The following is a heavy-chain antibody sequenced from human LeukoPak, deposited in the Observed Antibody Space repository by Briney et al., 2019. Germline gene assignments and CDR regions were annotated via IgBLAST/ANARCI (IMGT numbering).Heavy chain of an antibody. Sequence: SSETLSLTCTVSGGSISSYYWSWIRQPPGKGLEWIGYIYYSGSTNYNPSLKSRVTISVDTSKNQFSLKLSSVTATDTAVYYCVRDRRFDPWGQGTLVTVSS. CDR2: IYYSGST. CDR1: GGSISSYY. CDR3: VRDRRFDP. V-gene: IGHV4-59*01. J-gene: IGHJ5*02.